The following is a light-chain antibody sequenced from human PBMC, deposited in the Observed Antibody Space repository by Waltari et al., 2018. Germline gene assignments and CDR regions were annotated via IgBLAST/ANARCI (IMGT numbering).Light chain of an antibody. CDR2: WAS. V-gene: IGKV4-1*01. CDR1: QTVLNTSNNKNY. J-gene: IGKJ1*01. CDR3: QQYYSVPPT. Sequence: DVVMTQSPDSLAVSLGERATTKCRSSQTVLNTSNNKNYLAWYQRKAGQSPQMLIYWASTRESGVPDLFSGSGSGTDFTLSIDSLQAEDGAVYHCQQYYSVPPTFGQGTKVEIK.